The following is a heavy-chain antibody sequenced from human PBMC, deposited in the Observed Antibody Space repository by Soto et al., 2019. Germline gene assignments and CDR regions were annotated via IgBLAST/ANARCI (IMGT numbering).Heavy chain of an antibody. Sequence: GGSLRLSCAASGFSFSSYAMSWVRQPPGKGLEWVSIISGSVASAYYADSVKGRFTISRDNSRNTLFLQLNSLRAEDTAVYYCAKARGYSYGYPSDYWGQGTPVTVSS. CDR1: GFSFSSYA. CDR2: ISGSVASA. V-gene: IGHV3-23*01. D-gene: IGHD5-18*01. J-gene: IGHJ4*02. CDR3: AKARGYSYGYPSDY.